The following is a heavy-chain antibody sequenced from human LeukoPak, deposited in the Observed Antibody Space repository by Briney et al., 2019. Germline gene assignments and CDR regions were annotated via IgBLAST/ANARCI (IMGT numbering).Heavy chain of an antibody. CDR1: GGSISSYY. CDR3: ARARGGSYYSYYYYGMDV. V-gene: IGHV4-59*01. D-gene: IGHD1-26*01. J-gene: IGHJ6*02. Sequence: PSETLSLTCTVSGGSISSYYWRWIRQPPGKGLEWIGYIYYSGSTNYNPSLKSRVTISVDTSKNQFSLKLSSVTAADTAVYYCARARGGSYYSYYYYGMDVWGQGTTVTVSS. CDR2: IYYSGST.